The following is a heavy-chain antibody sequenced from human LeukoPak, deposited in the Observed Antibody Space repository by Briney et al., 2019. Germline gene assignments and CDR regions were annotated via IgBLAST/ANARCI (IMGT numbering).Heavy chain of an antibody. D-gene: IGHD5-24*01. J-gene: IGHJ4*02. CDR1: GGSISSYY. Sequence: SETLSLTCTVSGGSISSYYWSWIRQPPGKGLEWIGYIYYSGSTNYNPSLKSRVIISVDTSKNQFSLKLSSVTAADTAVYYCARGRDGYNLYYFDYWVQGTLVTVSS. CDR3: ARGRDGYNLYYFDY. V-gene: IGHV4-59*01. CDR2: IYYSGST.